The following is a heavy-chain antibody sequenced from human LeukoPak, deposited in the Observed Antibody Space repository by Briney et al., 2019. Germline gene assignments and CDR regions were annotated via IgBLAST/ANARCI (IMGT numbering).Heavy chain of an antibody. V-gene: IGHV4-59*01. CDR3: ARSYYGSSGYLKGIVYFDY. CDR1: GGSISNYD. D-gene: IGHD3-22*01. J-gene: IGHJ4*02. CDR2: SFDSGST. Sequence: PSETLSLTCTVSGGSISNYDRSWIRQSPGKGLEWIGYSFDSGSTNYNPSLQSRVTISVDTSKNQLSLELTSVTAADTAVYYCARSYYGSSGYLKGIVYFDYWGQGTLVTVSS.